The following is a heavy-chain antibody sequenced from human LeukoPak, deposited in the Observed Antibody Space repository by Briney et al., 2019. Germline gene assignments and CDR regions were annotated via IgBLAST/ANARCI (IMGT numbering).Heavy chain of an antibody. D-gene: IGHD3-10*01. CDR1: GYSISSGYY. CDR3: ASALVWFGEFGFDY. J-gene: IGHJ4*02. Sequence: SETLSLTCAVSGYSISSGYYWGWIRQPPGKGLEWIGSIYHSGRTYYNPSLKSRVSISVDTSKNQFSLKLSSVTAADTAVYYCASALVWFGEFGFDYWGQGTLVTVSS. CDR2: IYHSGRT. V-gene: IGHV4-38-2*01.